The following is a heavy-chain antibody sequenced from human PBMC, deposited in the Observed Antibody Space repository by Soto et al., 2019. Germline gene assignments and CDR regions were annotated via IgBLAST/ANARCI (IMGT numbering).Heavy chain of an antibody. CDR3: ARDPKTSGGQHWAFNYFDS. J-gene: IGHJ4*02. CDR2: ISYDGTNK. V-gene: IGHV3-30*04. D-gene: IGHD7-27*01. Sequence: PVWSLRLSCAASGFSFSISAMHWVRQAPGKGPEWVALISYDGTNKFYAGSVKGRFTISRDSSKSTLYLQVASLRPEDAAVYYCARDPKTSGGQHWAFNYFDSWGQGTLVTVSS. CDR1: GFSFSISA.